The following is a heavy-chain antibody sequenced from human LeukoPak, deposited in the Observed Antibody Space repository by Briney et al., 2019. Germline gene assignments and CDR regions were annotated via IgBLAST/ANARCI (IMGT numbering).Heavy chain of an antibody. CDR2: ITTHNGNT. Sequence: GASVKVSCKASGYTFTTYGISWVRQAPGQGLEWMGWITTHNGNTYYAQKLQGRVTMTTDTSTTTAYMELRSLGSDDTAIYYCARAVYCSSTSCYNSYMDVWGKGTTVTVSS. CDR3: ARAVYCSSTSCYNSYMDV. J-gene: IGHJ6*03. D-gene: IGHD2-2*02. CDR1: GYTFTTYG. V-gene: IGHV1-18*01.